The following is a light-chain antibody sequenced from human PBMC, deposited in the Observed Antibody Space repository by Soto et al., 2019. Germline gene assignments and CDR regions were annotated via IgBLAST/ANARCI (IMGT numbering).Light chain of an antibody. Sequence: EIVMTQSPATLSVSPGERATVSCRASQSVFTNSAWYQQKPGQAPRLLLYSASTSANGVPARFIGSGSGTEFTLTISSLQSEDFAIYYCQQYNDWYTFGQGTKLEIK. CDR1: QSVFTN. CDR2: SAS. J-gene: IGKJ2*01. V-gene: IGKV3-15*01. CDR3: QQYNDWYT.